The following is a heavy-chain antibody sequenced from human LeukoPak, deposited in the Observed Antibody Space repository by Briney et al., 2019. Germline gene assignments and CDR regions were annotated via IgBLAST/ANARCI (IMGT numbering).Heavy chain of an antibody. CDR3: ARVVDTAMVTEGAIDY. CDR2: ISDSGIT. V-gene: IGHV4-59*01. D-gene: IGHD5-18*01. CDR1: GGSITDYY. J-gene: IGHJ4*02. Sequence: PSETLSLTCTVSGGSITDYYWSLVRQPPGKGLEWIGYISDSGITNYNPSLESRVTISIDTSKNQFSLKLSSVTAADTAVYYCARVVDTAMVTEGAIDYWGQGTLVTVSS.